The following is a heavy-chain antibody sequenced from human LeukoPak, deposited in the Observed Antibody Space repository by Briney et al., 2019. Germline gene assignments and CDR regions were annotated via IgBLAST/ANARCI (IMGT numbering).Heavy chain of an antibody. D-gene: IGHD4-17*01. Sequence: GGSLRLSCAASGFTFSSYSMNWVRQAPGKGREWVSYISSSSTIYYADSVKGRFTISRDNAKNSLYLQMNSLRAEDTAVYYCARGRLYGDKVDYWGQGTLVTVSS. CDR2: ISSSSTI. V-gene: IGHV3-48*01. CDR1: GFTFSSYS. CDR3: ARGRLYGDKVDY. J-gene: IGHJ4*02.